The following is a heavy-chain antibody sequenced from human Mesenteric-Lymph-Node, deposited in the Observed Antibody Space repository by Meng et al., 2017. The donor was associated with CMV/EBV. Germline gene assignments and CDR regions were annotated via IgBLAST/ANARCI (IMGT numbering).Heavy chain of an antibody. D-gene: IGHD3-9*01. CDR2: IYPGDSDT. CDR3: ARQGGYDILTGYSMNDAFDI. V-gene: IGHV5-51*01. J-gene: IGHJ3*02. CDR1: GYSFTSYW. Sequence: GESLKISCKGSGYSFTSYWIGWVRQMPGKGLEWMGIIYPGDSDTRYSPSFQGQVTISADKSISTAYLQWSSLKASDTAMYYCARQGGYDILTGYSMNDAFDIWGQGTMVTVSS.